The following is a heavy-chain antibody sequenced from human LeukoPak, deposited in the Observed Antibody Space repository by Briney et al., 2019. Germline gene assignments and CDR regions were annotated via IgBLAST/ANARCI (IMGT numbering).Heavy chain of an antibody. Sequence: GSLRLSCAASGFTFSSYAMSWVRQAPGKGLEGVSAISGSGGSTYYADSVKGRFTISRDNSKNTLYLQMNSLRAEDTAVYYCAKVDAYYYDSSGYYSWGQGTLVTVSS. CDR3: AKVDAYYYDSSGYYS. V-gene: IGHV3-23*01. J-gene: IGHJ4*02. CDR2: ISGSGGST. CDR1: GFTFSSYA. D-gene: IGHD3-22*01.